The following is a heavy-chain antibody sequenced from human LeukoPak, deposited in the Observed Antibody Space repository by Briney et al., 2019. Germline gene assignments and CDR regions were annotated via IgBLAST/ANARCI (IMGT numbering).Heavy chain of an antibody. J-gene: IGHJ6*02. CDR3: ARDMSSGWYREYYYYGMDV. CDR1: GFTFSSYG. Sequence: GGSLRLSCAASGFTFSSYGMHWVRQAPGKGLEWVAVIWYDGSNKYYADSVKGRFTISRDKSKNTLYLQMNSLRAEDTAVYYCARDMSSGWYREYYYYGMDVWGQGTTITVSS. CDR2: IWYDGSNK. V-gene: IGHV3-33*01. D-gene: IGHD6-19*01.